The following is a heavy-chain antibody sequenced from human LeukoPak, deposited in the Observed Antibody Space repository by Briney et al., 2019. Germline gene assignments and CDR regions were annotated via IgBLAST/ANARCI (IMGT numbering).Heavy chain of an antibody. D-gene: IGHD2-2*01. CDR2: ISWNSGSI. V-gene: IGHV3-9*01. J-gene: IGHJ6*02. CDR1: GFTFDDYA. Sequence: GRSLRLSCAASGFTFDDYAMHWVRQAPGKGLEWVSGISWNSGSIGYADSVKGRFTISRDNAKNSLYLQMNSLRAEDTALYYCAKDKTSGLKGGTSLPGGGMDVWGQGTTVTVSS. CDR3: AKDKTSGLKGGTSLPGGGMDV.